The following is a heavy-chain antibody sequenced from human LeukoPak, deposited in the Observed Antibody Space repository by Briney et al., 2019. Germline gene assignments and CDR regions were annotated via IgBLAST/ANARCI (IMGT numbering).Heavy chain of an antibody. CDR2: IGAYNGNT. CDR1: GYTFTSYG. V-gene: IGHV1-18*01. CDR3: ASVYCSGGSCYLYGMDV. Sequence: ASVKVSCKGSGYTFTSYGISWVRQAPGQGLEWVGWIGAYNGNTNYAQKLEGRVTMTTDTSTSTAYMELRSLRSDDTAVYYCASVYCSGGSCYLYGMDVWGQGTTVTVSS. J-gene: IGHJ6*02. D-gene: IGHD2-15*01.